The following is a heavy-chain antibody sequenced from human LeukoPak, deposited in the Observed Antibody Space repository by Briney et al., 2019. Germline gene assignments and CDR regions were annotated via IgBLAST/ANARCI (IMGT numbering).Heavy chain of an antibody. CDR2: ISPYNGNT. Sequence: ASVKVSCKTSGYTFTNYGICWVRQAPGQGLEWMGWISPYNGNTIYAQKLQGRVTVTTDTSTSTAYMELRSLRSDDTAVYYCTRTVLDCKNGVCYDYWGQGTLVTVSS. CDR1: GYTFTNYG. CDR3: TRTVLDCKNGVCYDY. V-gene: IGHV1-18*01. J-gene: IGHJ4*02. D-gene: IGHD2-8*01.